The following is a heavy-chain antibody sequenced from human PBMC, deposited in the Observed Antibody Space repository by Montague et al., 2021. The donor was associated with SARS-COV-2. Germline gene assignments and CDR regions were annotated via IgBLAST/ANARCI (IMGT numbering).Heavy chain of an antibody. CDR2: INHSGST. CDR1: GGSFSGYY. D-gene: IGHD3-3*01. Sequence: SETLSLTCAVYGGSFSGYYWSWIRQPPGKGLEWIGEINHSGSTNXXPSLKSRVTISVDTSKNQFSLKLSSVTAADTAVYYCARGGVTIFGVVITGKGLFRYWGQGTLVTVSS. CDR3: ARGGVTIFGVVITGKGLFRY. J-gene: IGHJ4*02. V-gene: IGHV4-34*01.